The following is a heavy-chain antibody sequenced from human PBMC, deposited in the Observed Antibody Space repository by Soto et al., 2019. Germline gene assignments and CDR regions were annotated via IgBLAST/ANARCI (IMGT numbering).Heavy chain of an antibody. CDR1: GYTFTSYG. V-gene: IGHV1-3*01. CDR2: INAGNGNT. CDR3: VKGDYAYYYYGMDV. Sequence: ASVKVSCKASGYTFTSYGIHWVRQAPGQRLEWTGWINAGNGNTKYSEKFQGRVTITRDTSASTAYLELSSLRAEDTAVYYCVKGDYAYYYYGMDVWGQGTTVTVSS. D-gene: IGHD4-17*01. J-gene: IGHJ6*02.